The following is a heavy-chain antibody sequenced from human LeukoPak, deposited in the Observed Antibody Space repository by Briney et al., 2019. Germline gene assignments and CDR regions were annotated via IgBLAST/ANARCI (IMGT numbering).Heavy chain of an antibody. CDR1: GGSISSSSYY. CDR3: ARGRPGTTVTMHY. J-gene: IGHJ4*02. D-gene: IGHD4-17*01. Sequence: SETLSLTCTVSGGSISSSSYYWGWIRQPPGKGLEWIGSIYHSGSTYYNPSLKSRVTISVDTSKNQFSLKLSSVTAADTAVYYCARGRPGTTVTMHYWGQGTLVTVSS. CDR2: IYHSGST. V-gene: IGHV4-39*07.